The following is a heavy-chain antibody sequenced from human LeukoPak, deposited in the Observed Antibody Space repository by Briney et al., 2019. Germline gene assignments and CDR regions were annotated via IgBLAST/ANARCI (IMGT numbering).Heavy chain of an antibody. Sequence: GGSLRLSCAASGFAFSSFAMIWLRQAPGKGLQWVSTISGSDGSTYYADSVKGRFTISRDNSKNTLYLQMNSLRAEDTALYYCAKDLYDDYVDDCWGQGTLVTVSS. CDR1: GFAFSSFA. J-gene: IGHJ4*02. D-gene: IGHD4-17*01. V-gene: IGHV3-23*01. CDR2: ISGSDGST. CDR3: AKDLYDDYVDDC.